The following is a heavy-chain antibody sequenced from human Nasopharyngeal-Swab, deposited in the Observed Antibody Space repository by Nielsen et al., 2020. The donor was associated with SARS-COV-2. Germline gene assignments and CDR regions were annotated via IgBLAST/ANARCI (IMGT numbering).Heavy chain of an antibody. CDR3: ARVSWNTLDY. Sequence: RQAPGKGLEWIGSIYYSGSTNYNPSLKSRVTISVDTSKNQFSLKLSSVTAADTAVYYCARVSWNTLDYWGQGTLVTVSS. V-gene: IGHV4-39*07. D-gene: IGHD1/OR15-1a*01. J-gene: IGHJ4*02. CDR2: IYYSGST.